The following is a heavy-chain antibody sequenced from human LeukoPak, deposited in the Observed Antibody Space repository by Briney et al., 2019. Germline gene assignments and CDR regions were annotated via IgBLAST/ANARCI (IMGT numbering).Heavy chain of an antibody. CDR3: ARSGVTGPGWIDS. CDR1: GFTVSSNY. D-gene: IGHD2-21*02. CDR2: IYSGGST. V-gene: IGHV3-53*01. J-gene: IGHJ5*01. Sequence: PGGSLRLSCAAPGFTVSSNYMSWVRQAPGKGLQWASVIYSGGSTSYADSVKGRFPISRDNSKNTLYLQMNGLRAEDTAVYYCARSGVTGPGWIDSWGQGTLVTVSS.